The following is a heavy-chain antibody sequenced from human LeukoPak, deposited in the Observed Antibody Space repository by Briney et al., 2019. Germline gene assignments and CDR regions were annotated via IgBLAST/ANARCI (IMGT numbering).Heavy chain of an antibody. CDR3: HPLAFVTN. CDR1: GFTFGGRL. CDR2: IKDDGSTT. V-gene: IGHV3-74*01. J-gene: IGHJ4*02. D-gene: IGHD2-8*01. Sequence: QPGGSLRLSCAVSGFTFGGRLMHWVRQAPGKGLVWVALIKDDGSTTNYADSVKGRFTASRDDAKNTVYLQMGSLRAEDTAVYYCHPLAFVTNWGQGTLVTVSS.